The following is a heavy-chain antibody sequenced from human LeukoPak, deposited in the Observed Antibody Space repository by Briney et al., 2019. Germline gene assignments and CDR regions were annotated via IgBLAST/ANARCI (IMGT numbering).Heavy chain of an antibody. J-gene: IGHJ5*02. CDR2: MNPNSGNT. Sequence: VSVKVSCKASGYTFTSYDINWVRQATGQGLEWMGWMNPNSGNTGYAQKFQGRVTMTRNTSISTAYMELSSLRSEDTAVYYCARGRTLRGYCSSTSCYSPGFDPWGQGTLVTVSS. CDR3: ARGRTLRGYCSSTSCYSPGFDP. V-gene: IGHV1-8*01. D-gene: IGHD2-2*01. CDR1: GYTFTSYD.